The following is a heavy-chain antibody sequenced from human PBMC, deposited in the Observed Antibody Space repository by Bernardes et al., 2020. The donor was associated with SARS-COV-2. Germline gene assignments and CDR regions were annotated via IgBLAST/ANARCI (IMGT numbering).Heavy chain of an antibody. CDR2: TYYNGRT. CDR1: DGSNSGHY. CDR3: ARAGGYSSSPPLDY. Sequence: SETLSLTCTVLDGSNSGHYWSWIRQPPGKALEWIGYTYYNGRTDYKPSLRSRVTTAVDTSKNQFSLRLNSVTTADTAIYYCARAGGYSSSPPLDYWGQGTLVTDSS. J-gene: IGHJ4*02. D-gene: IGHD6-13*01. V-gene: IGHV4-59*11.